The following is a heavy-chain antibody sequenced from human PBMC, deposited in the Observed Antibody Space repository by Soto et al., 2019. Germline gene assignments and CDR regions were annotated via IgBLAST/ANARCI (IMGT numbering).Heavy chain of an antibody. V-gene: IGHV4-59*12. CDR1: GGSISSYY. D-gene: IGHD2-15*01. Sequence: PSETLSLTCTVSGGSISSYYWSWIRQPPGKGLEWIGYIYYSGSTNYNPSLKSRVTISVDTSKNQFSLKLSSVTAADTAVYYCARASDDYSYYYYYYMDVWGKGTTVTVSS. CDR2: IYYSGST. J-gene: IGHJ6*03. CDR3: ARASDDYSYYYYYYMDV.